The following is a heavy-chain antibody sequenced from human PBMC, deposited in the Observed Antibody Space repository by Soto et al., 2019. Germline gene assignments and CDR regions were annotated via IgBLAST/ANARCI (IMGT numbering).Heavy chain of an antibody. D-gene: IGHD6-13*01. V-gene: IGHV3-30*18. CDR3: AKEAVAAAGDYYYYYYGMDV. CDR1: GFTFSSYG. Sequence: GGSLRLSCAASGFTFSSYGMHWVRQAPGKGLEWVAVISYDGSNKYYADSVKGRFTISRDNSKNTLYLQMNSLRAEDTAVYYCAKEAVAAAGDYYYYYYGMDVWGQGTTVTVS. J-gene: IGHJ6*02. CDR2: ISYDGSNK.